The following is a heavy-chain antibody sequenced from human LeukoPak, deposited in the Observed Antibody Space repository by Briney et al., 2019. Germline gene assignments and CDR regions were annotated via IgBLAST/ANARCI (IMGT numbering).Heavy chain of an antibody. D-gene: IGHD3-16*01. V-gene: IGHV3-7*01. CDR1: GFTFSSYW. CDR2: IKQDGSEK. Sequence: GGSLRLSCAASGFTFSSYWMSWVRQAPGKGLEWVANIKQDGSEKYYVDSVKGRFTISRDNAKSSLYLQMNSLRAEDTAVYYCARDQAWFGYGMDVWGQGTTVTVSS. J-gene: IGHJ6*02. CDR3: ARDQAWFGYGMDV.